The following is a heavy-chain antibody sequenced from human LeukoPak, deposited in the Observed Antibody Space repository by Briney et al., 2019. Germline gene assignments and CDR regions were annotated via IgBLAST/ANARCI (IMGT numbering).Heavy chain of an antibody. J-gene: IGHJ4*02. V-gene: IGHV3-11*01. CDR1: GFTFSDYY. CDR3: ARENSSGWYDY. CDR2: ISSSGSTI. Sequence: GGSLRLSCAASGFTFSDYYMSWIRQAPGKGLEWVSYISSSGSTIYYADSVKGRFAISRDNAKNSLYLQMNSLRAEDTAVYYCARENSSGWYDYWGQGTLVTVSS. D-gene: IGHD6-19*01.